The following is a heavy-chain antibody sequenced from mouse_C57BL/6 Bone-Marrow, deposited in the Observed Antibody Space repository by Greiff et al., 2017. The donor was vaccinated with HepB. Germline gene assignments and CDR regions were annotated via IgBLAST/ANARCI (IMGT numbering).Heavy chain of an antibody. CDR2: IDPSDSYT. CDR3: ARVGNYRYVDF. J-gene: IGHJ2*01. CDR1: GYTFTSYW. V-gene: IGHV1-69*01. Sequence: QVQLQQPGAELVMPGASVKLSCKASGYTFTSYWMHWVKQRPGQGLEWIGEIDPSDSYTTYNQKFKGKSTLTVDKSSSTAYMQLSSLTSADSAVYYCARVGNYRYVDFWGQGTTLTVAS. D-gene: IGHD2-1*01.